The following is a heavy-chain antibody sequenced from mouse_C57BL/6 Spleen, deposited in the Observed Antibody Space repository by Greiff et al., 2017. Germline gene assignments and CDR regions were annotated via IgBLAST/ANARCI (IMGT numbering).Heavy chain of an antibody. CDR2: IWSGGST. CDR3: ARSQTGTGFYYAMDY. CDR1: GFSLTSYG. Sequence: VKLMESGPGLVQPSQSLSITCTVSGFSLTSYGVHWVRQSPGKGLEWLGVIWSGGSTDYNAAFISRLSISKDNSKSQVFFKMNSLQADDTAIYYCARSQTGTGFYYAMDYWGQGTSVTVSS. D-gene: IGHD4-1*01. V-gene: IGHV2-2*01. J-gene: IGHJ4*01.